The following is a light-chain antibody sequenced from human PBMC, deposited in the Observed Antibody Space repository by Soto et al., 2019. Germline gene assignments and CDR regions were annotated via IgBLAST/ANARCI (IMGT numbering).Light chain of an antibody. V-gene: IGKV3-11*01. CDR2: DAS. Sequence: EIVLTQSPATLSLSPGERATLSCRASQCISTYLAWYQQKPGQAPRLLIFDASNRATGTPARFSGSGSGTDFTLTISSLEPDDSAVYYCQHRSNWPPWTFGQGTKVEIK. CDR1: QCISTY. J-gene: IGKJ1*01. CDR3: QHRSNWPPWT.